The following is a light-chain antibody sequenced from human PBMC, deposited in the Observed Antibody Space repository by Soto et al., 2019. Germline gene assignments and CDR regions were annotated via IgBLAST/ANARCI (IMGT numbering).Light chain of an antibody. CDR3: SSYTGSGDV. J-gene: IGLJ1*01. V-gene: IGLV2-14*01. CDR1: SGDIGTYNY. Sequence: QSVLTQPASVSGSPGQSITISCTGNSGDIGTYNYVSWYQQHPGKAPKLMIYEVSKRPSGVSNRFSGSKSGNTASLTISGLQAEDEADYYCSSYTGSGDVFGTGTKVTVL. CDR2: EVS.